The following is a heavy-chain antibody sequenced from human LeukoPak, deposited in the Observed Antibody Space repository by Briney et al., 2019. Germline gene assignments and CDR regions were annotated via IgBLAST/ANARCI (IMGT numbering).Heavy chain of an antibody. CDR1: GYTFTSHD. J-gene: IGHJ4*02. CDR3: VRGAVSTHGFDY. Sequence: ASVKVSCKTSGYTFTSHDISWVRQAPGQGLEWMGWSSGYSGNTNHAQKFQGRVTMTTDTSTSTAYMELRSLRPDDTAVYYCVRGAVSTHGFDYWGQGTLVTVSS. CDR2: SSGYSGNT. D-gene: IGHD5/OR15-5a*01. V-gene: IGHV1-18*01.